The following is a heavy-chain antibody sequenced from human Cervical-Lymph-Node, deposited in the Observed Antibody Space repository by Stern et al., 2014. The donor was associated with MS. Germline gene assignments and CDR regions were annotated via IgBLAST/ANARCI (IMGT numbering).Heavy chain of an antibody. CDR2: ILTSGST. D-gene: IGHD3-22*01. CDR1: GGSISSGTYY. Sequence: QLQLQESGPGLVKPSQTLSLTCTVSGGSISSGTYYWSWIRQPAGKGLEGIGSILTSGSTNYNPSLKGRISVSVDTSKNQFSLNLSSVTAADTAVYDCARDLPHTMIPLGYGMDVWGQGTTVTVSS. J-gene: IGHJ6*02. V-gene: IGHV4-61*02. CDR3: ARDLPHTMIPLGYGMDV.